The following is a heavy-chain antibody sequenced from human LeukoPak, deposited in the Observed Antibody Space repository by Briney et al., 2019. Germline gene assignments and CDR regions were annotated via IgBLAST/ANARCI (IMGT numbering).Heavy chain of an antibody. CDR3: ARGGYYYDSSGPRNTDY. Sequence: ASVKVSCKASGYTFTSYGISWVRQAPGQGLEWMGLISAYNGNTNYAQKLQGRVTMTTDTSTSTAYMELRSLRSDDTAVYYCARGGYYYDSSGPRNTDYWGQGTLVTVSS. J-gene: IGHJ4*02. CDR1: GYTFTSYG. V-gene: IGHV1-18*01. CDR2: ISAYNGNT. D-gene: IGHD3-22*01.